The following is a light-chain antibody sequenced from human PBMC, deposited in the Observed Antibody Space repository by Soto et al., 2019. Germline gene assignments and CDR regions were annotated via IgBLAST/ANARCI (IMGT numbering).Light chain of an antibody. Sequence: QPVLTQPASVSGSPGQSITISCTGTSSDVGGYNYVSWYQQHPGKAPKLMIYEVSNRPSGVSNRFSGSKSGNTASLTISGLQAEDEADYYCSSYTSSSTHVVFGGGT. CDR1: SSDVGGYNY. V-gene: IGLV2-14*01. J-gene: IGLJ2*01. CDR2: EVS. CDR3: SSYTSSSTHVV.